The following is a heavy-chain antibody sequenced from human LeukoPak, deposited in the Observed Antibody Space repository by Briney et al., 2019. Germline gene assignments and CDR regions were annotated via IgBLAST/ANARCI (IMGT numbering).Heavy chain of an antibody. J-gene: IGHJ4*02. CDR1: GFTFSDYY. V-gene: IGHV3-11*01. Sequence: GGSLRLSCAASGFTFSDYYMSWIRQAPGKGLEWVSYISSVSTTIDYADSVKGRFTISRDNAKNSLYLQMNSLRAEDTAVYYSARSIYTTVTTWYYFDFWGQGTLVTVSS. CDR2: ISSVSTTI. D-gene: IGHD4-17*01. CDR3: ARSIYTTVTTWYYFDF.